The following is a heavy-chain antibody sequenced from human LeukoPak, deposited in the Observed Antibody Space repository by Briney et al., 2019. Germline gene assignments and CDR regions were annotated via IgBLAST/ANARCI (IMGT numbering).Heavy chain of an antibody. CDR3: ARLPSYCSSTSCYYDY. V-gene: IGHV3-48*04. Sequence: GGSLRLSCAASGFIFSSYAMSGVRQAPGKGLEGVSYLSSGSGSICYADSVKGRFTISRDNAKNSVFLQMNSLRAEDTAVYYCARLPSYCSSTSCYYDYWGQGTLVTLSS. J-gene: IGHJ4*02. CDR2: LSSGSGSI. CDR1: GFIFSSYA. D-gene: IGHD2-2*01.